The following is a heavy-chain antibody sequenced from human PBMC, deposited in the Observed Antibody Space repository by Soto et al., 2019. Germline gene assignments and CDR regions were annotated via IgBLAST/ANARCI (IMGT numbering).Heavy chain of an antibody. CDR2: IIPIFGTA. J-gene: IGHJ4*02. D-gene: IGHD2-21*02. CDR1: GGTFSSYA. CDR3: ARGRAYCGGDCYFAPADY. Sequence: SVKVSCKASGGTFSSYAISWVRQAPGQGLEWMGGIIPIFGTANYAQKFQGRVTITADESTSTAYMELSSLRSEDTAVYYCARGRAYCGGDCYFAPADYWGQGTLVTVSS. V-gene: IGHV1-69*13.